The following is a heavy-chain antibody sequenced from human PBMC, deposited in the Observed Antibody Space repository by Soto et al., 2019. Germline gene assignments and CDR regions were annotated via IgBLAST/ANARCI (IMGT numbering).Heavy chain of an antibody. V-gene: IGHV3-23*01. CDR2: LSASGANT. CDR3: AKEGGSMQPFDY. J-gene: IGHJ4*02. D-gene: IGHD5-12*01. Sequence: GWSLRLSCATSGFTFSNYGMGWVRQAPGKGLEWVSALSASGANTYYADSGRGRFTISRDNSKNTLYLQMNSLRAEDTAVYYCAKEGGSMQPFDYWAQGTMVTVSS. CDR1: GFTFSNYG.